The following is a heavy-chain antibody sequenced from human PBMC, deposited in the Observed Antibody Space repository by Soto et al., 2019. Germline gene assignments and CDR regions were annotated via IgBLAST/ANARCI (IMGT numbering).Heavy chain of an antibody. J-gene: IGHJ4*01. CDR1: GFSFKNYA. Sequence: QVQLVESGGGVVQPGSSLRLSCAASGFSFKNYAFHWVRQAPGKGLEWVALISHNDEPKIFYADSVQGRFTISRDNFKNTVSLQMNSLRDEDTVVYHCARGVRAETYYNAFDYWGQGTQVTVSS. D-gene: IGHD3-10*01. CDR3: ARGVRAETYYNAFDY. V-gene: IGHV3-30-3*01. CDR2: ISHNDEPKI.